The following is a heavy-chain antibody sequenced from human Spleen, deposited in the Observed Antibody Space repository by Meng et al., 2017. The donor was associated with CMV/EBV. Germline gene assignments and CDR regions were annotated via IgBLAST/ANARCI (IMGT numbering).Heavy chain of an antibody. Sequence: GGSLRLSCAASGFTFSSYGMHWVRQAPGKGLEWVAFIRYDGSNKYYADSVKGRFTISRDNSKNTLHLQMNSLRAEDTAVYYCARSSIAVAGTRGSFDYWGQGTLVTVSS. V-gene: IGHV3-30*02. CDR3: ARSSIAVAGTRGSFDY. CDR1: GFTFSSYG. D-gene: IGHD6-19*01. J-gene: IGHJ4*02. CDR2: IRYDGSNK.